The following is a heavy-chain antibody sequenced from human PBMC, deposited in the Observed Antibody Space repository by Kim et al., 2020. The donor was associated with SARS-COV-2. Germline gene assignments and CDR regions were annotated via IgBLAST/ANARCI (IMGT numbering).Heavy chain of an antibody. J-gene: IGHJ6*02. CDR2: IYYSGST. CDR1: GGSISSYY. D-gene: IGHD4-4*01. Sequence: SETLSLTCTVSGGSISSYYWSWIRQPPGKGLEWIGYIYYSGSTNYNPSLKSRVTISVDTSKNQFSLKLSSVTAADTAVYYCARSTGYYYGMDVWGQGTTVTVSS. V-gene: IGHV4-59*01. CDR3: ARSTGYYYGMDV.